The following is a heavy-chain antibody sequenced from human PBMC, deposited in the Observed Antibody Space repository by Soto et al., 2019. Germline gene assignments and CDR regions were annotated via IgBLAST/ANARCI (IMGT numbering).Heavy chain of an antibody. J-gene: IGHJ6*02. CDR1: GGTFSNDA. CDR3: ATGLRTGNYGMDV. Sequence: QEQLVQAGAEVKKPGSSVRISCRASGGTFSNDAVSWVRQAPGHGLQWMGGIIPIFGTTHYAQKFQGRVTITADESTATAYMELRSVTSEDTAVYYCATGLRTGNYGMDVWGQGTAVIVSS. V-gene: IGHV1-69*01. D-gene: IGHD3-10*01. CDR2: IIPIFGTT.